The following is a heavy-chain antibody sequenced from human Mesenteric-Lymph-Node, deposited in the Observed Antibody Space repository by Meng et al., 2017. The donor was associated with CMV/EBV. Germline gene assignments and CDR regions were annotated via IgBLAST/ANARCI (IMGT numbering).Heavy chain of an antibody. V-gene: IGHV3-30-3*01. Sequence: GGSLRLSCAASGFTFSSYAMHWVRQTPGKGLEWVAVISYDGNNIYFADSVKGRFTISRDNSKNTLFLQMNSLRLEDTAVYYCARDRDYYDSSGSDYLDYWGQGILVTVSS. CDR3: ARDRDYYDSSGSDYLDY. CDR1: GFTFSSYA. CDR2: ISYDGNNI. J-gene: IGHJ4*02. D-gene: IGHD3-22*01.